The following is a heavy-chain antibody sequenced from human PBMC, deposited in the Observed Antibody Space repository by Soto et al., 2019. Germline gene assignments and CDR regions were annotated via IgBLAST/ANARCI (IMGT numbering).Heavy chain of an antibody. Sequence: EVQLVESGGGLVRPGGSLRLSCAASGFPFSAYDINWVRQAPGKGLEWVSSISSSATYKLYADSVKGRFTISRDSAKNSVYLQMNSLGAEDTAVYYCARGGGELDYWGQGTLVTVSS. CDR1: GFPFSAYD. CDR3: ARGGGELDY. J-gene: IGHJ4*02. D-gene: IGHD7-27*01. CDR2: ISSSATYK. V-gene: IGHV3-21*01.